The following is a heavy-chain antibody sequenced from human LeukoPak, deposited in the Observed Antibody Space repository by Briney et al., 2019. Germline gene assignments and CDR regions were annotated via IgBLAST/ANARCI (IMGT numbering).Heavy chain of an antibody. V-gene: IGHV4-39*07. D-gene: IGHD3-22*01. CDR1: GGSISSSSYY. CDR3: ARAIESGGYYDSSGYSGY. J-gene: IGHJ4*02. CDR2: IYYSGST. Sequence: SETLSLTCTVSGGSISSSSYYWGWIRQPPGKGLEWIGSIYYSGSTYYNPSLKSRVTISVDTSKNQFSLKLSSVTAADTAVYYCARAIESGGYYDSSGYSGYWGQGTLVTVSS.